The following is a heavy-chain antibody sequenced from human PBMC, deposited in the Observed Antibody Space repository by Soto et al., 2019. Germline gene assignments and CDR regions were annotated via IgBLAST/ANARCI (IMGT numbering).Heavy chain of an antibody. CDR2: ISYDGSNK. CDR1: GFTFSSYG. J-gene: IGHJ4*02. Sequence: QVQLVESGGGVVQPGRSLRLSCAASGFTFSSYGMHWVRQAPGKGLEWVAVISYDGSNKYYADSVKGRFTISIDNSKNTLYLQMNSLRAEDTAVYYCAKADAMATMSDWGQGTLVTVSS. V-gene: IGHV3-30*18. CDR3: AKADAMATMSD. D-gene: IGHD5-12*01.